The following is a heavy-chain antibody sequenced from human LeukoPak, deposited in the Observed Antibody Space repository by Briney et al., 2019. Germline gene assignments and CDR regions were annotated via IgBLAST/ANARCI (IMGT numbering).Heavy chain of an antibody. J-gene: IGHJ6*03. D-gene: IGHD2-15*01. Sequence: PSETLSLTCTVSGDSISSGIHYWNWIRQPAGKGLEWIGRIYTSGSTNYNPSLKSRVTISLDTSKNQFSLKLSSVTAADTAVYYCARVVALYYYYYYMDVWGKGTTVTVSS. V-gene: IGHV4-61*02. CDR1: GDSISSGIHY. CDR2: IYTSGST. CDR3: ARVVALYYYYYYMDV.